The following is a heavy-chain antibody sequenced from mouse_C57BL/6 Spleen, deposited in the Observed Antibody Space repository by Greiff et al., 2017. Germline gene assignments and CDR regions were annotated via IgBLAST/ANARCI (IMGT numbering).Heavy chain of an antibody. CDR2: IDPSDSYT. Sequence: QQPGAELVRPGTSVKLSCKASGYTFTSYWMHWVKQRPGQGLEWIGVIDPSDSYTNYNQKFKGKATLTVDTSSSTAYMQLSSLTSEDSAVYYCARSPHITTVVHFDYWGQGTTLTVSS. CDR1: GYTFTSYW. D-gene: IGHD1-1*01. CDR3: ARSPHITTVVHFDY. V-gene: IGHV1-59*01. J-gene: IGHJ2*01.